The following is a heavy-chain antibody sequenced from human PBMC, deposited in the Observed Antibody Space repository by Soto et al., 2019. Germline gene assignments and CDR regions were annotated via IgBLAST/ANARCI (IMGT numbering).Heavy chain of an antibody. CDR2: IYHSGSP. CDR3: ARDKITGLFDY. J-gene: IGHJ4*02. CDR1: GGSISSTNW. Sequence: PSETLSLTCAVSGGSISSTNWWSWVRQPPGKGLEWIAEIYHSGSPNYNPSLKSRVTISVDTSKNQFSLKLTSVTAADTAVYYCARDKITGLFDYWGQGTLVTVSS. D-gene: IGHD2-8*02. V-gene: IGHV4-4*02.